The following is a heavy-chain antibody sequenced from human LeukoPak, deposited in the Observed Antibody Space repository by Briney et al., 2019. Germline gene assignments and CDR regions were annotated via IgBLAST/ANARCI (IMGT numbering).Heavy chain of an antibody. D-gene: IGHD2-2*01. V-gene: IGHV1-46*01. CDR1: GYTLTELS. J-gene: IGHJ4*02. CDR2: INPSGGST. Sequence: ASVKVSCKVSGYTLTELSMHWVRQAPGQGLEWMGIINPSGGSTSYAQKFQGRVTMTRDTSTSTVYMELSSLRSEDTAVYYCARRGYCSSTSCPLDYWGQGTLVTVSS. CDR3: ARRGYCSSTSCPLDY.